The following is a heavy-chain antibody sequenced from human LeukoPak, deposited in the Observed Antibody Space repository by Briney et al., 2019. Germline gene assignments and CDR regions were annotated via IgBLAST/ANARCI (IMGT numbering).Heavy chain of an antibody. CDR2: SRNRAKSYTT. V-gene: IGHV3-72*01. Sequence: PGGSLRLSCAASGFTFSDHYMDWVRQAPGKGLEWVGRSRNRAKSYTTDYAASVRGRFTISRDDSQNSLYLQMRSLKTEDTAVYHCVIVAYTSDWHFDYWGQGTLVTVSS. J-gene: IGHJ4*02. D-gene: IGHD6-19*01. CDR1: GFTFSDHY. CDR3: VIVAYTSDWHFDY.